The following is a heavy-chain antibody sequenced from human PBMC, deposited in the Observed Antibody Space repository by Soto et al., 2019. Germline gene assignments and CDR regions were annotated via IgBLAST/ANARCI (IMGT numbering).Heavy chain of an antibody. Sequence: PSETLSLTCTVSGGSISSYYWSWIRQPPGKGLEWIGHIYYRGSANYNPSLKSRVTISVDTSKNQFSLKLSSVTAADTAVYYWARDWGDSGGGYYGMDVWGQGTTVTVSS. CDR2: IYYRGSA. J-gene: IGHJ6*02. V-gene: IGHV4-59*01. D-gene: IGHD2-21*02. CDR1: GGSISSYY. CDR3: ARDWGDSGGGYYGMDV.